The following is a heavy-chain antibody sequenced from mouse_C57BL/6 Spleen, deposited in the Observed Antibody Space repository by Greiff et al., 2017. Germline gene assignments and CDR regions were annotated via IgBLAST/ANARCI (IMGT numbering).Heavy chain of an antibody. Sequence: QVQLQQSGAELVKPGASVKISCKASGYTFTDYYINWVQQRPGQGLEWIGKIGPGSGSTYYNEKFKGKATLTADKSYSTAYMQRSSLTSEDSAVYFCARCYDGTYYAMDYWGQGASVTVSS. D-gene: IGHD1-1*01. J-gene: IGHJ4*01. V-gene: IGHV1-77*01. CDR2: IGPGSGST. CDR3: ARCYDGTYYAMDY. CDR1: GYTFTDYY.